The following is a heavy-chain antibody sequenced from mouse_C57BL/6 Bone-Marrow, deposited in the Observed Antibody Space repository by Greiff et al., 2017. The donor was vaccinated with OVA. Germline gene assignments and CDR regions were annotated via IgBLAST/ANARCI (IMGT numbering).Heavy chain of an antibody. CDR1: GYTFTSYG. CDR2: IYPRSGNT. Sequence: QVQLQQSGAELARPGASVKLSCKASGYTFTSYGISWVKQRTGQGLEWIGEIYPRSGNTYYNEKFKGKATLTADKSSSTAYMELRSLTSEDSAVYFCARGGNWALYYYAMDYWGQGTSVTVSS. V-gene: IGHV1-81*01. D-gene: IGHD4-1*02. CDR3: ARGGNWALYYYAMDY. J-gene: IGHJ4*01.